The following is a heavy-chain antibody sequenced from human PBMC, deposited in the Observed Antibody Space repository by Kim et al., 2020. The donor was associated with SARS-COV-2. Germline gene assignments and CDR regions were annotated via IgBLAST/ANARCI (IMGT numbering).Heavy chain of an antibody. CDR1: GGSISSGGYY. J-gene: IGHJ6*02. CDR3: ARDRRYYYGSGSSYYYYGMDV. V-gene: IGHV4-31*03. Sequence: SETLSLTCTVSGGSISSGGYYWSWIRQHPGKGLEWIGYIYYSGSTYYNPSLKSRVTISVDTSKNQFSLKLSSVTAADTAVYYCARDRRYYYGSGSSYYYYGMDVWGPGTTVTVSS. CDR2: IYYSGST. D-gene: IGHD3-10*01.